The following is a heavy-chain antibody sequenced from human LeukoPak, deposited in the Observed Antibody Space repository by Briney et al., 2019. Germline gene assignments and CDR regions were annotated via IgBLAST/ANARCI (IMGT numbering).Heavy chain of an antibody. Sequence: ASVKVSCKASGYTFTSYYMHWVRQAPGQGLEWMGIINPSGGSTSYAQKFQGRVTMTRDTSTSTVYMELSSLRSEDTAAYYCAREREAWLVRGWFDPWGQGTLVTVSS. CDR2: INPSGGST. V-gene: IGHV1-46*03. J-gene: IGHJ5*02. D-gene: IGHD6-19*01. CDR1: GYTFTSYY. CDR3: AREREAWLVRGWFDP.